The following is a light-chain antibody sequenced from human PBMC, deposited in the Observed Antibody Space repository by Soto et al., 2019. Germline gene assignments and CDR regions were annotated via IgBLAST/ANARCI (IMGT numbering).Light chain of an antibody. J-gene: IGKJ3*01. CDR2: DAS. CDR1: ESIGAY. V-gene: IGKV3-11*01. Sequence: EVVLTQSPATLSLSPGERATLSCRASESIGAYLAWYQHRPDQPPRLLIYDASNRATDIPPRFSGSGSGTDFTLTISSLEPEDFALYYCQQRANWPLFTFGPGTRVDL. CDR3: QQRANWPLFT.